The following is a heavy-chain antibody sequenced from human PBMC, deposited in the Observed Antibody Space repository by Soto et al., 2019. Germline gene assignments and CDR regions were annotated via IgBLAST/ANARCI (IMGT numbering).Heavy chain of an antibody. J-gene: IGHJ4*02. V-gene: IGHV3-23*01. CDR2: ITGDGGDT. Sequence: PGGSLRLSCVASGFTFSSYAMSWVRQAPGKGLEWVSAITGDGGDTFHADSARGRLTISRDNSRNTLYLQMDSLRAEDTALYYCAKGSATSRPYYFDYWGQGTLVTVSS. CDR3: AKGSATSRPYYFDY. CDR1: GFTFSSYA.